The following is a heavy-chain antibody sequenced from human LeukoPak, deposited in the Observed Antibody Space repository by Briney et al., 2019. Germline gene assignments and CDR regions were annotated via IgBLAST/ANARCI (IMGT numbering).Heavy chain of an antibody. CDR3: ARGAPGY. J-gene: IGHJ4*02. V-gene: IGHV4-34*01. CDR1: GGSFSGYS. Sequence: SETLSLTCAVYGGSFSGYSWTRIRQSPGKGLEWIGQINHSGSTNYNPSLKSRVTISVDRSKNQFSLKLDSVTAADTAVYYCARGAPGYWGQGTLVTVSS. CDR2: INHSGST.